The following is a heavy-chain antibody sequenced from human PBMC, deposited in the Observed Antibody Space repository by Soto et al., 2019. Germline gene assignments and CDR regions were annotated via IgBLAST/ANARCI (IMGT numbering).Heavy chain of an antibody. D-gene: IGHD5-12*01. CDR1: GGSVSSGNYH. Sequence: NPSETLSLTCTVSGGSVSSGNYHWSWIRQPPGKGLEWIGHIYRSGATNYNPSLKSRVTISVDTSKNHFTLKLTSVTAADTAVYFCARDPLREGYNFFDFWGQGTLVTVSS. CDR2: IYRSGAT. J-gene: IGHJ4*02. V-gene: IGHV4-61*03. CDR3: ARDPLREGYNFFDF.